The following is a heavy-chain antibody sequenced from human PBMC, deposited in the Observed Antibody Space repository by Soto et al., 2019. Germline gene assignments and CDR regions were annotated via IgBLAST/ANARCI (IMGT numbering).Heavy chain of an antibody. J-gene: IGHJ3*02. D-gene: IGHD6-6*01. Sequence: QVQLVQSGAEVKKPGASVKVSCKASGYTFTGNYMHWVRQAPGQGLEWMGWINPDSGGTNYEQKFQGRVTETRDTTISTAYMELSRLRSDDTAVYYCARDGDSSSPFDIWGQGTMVTVSS. CDR3: ARDGDSSSPFDI. CDR1: GYTFTGNY. CDR2: INPDSGGT. V-gene: IGHV1-2*02.